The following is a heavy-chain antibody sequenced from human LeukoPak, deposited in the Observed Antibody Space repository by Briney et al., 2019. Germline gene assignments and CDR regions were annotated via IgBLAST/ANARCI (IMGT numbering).Heavy chain of an antibody. Sequence: GSLRLSCAASGFTFSSSWMHWVRQAPGKGLVWVSRINSDGSTTTYADSVKGRFTISRDNAKNTLYLQMNSLRADDTAVYYCARAVGGSSDYWGQGTLATVSS. V-gene: IGHV3-74*01. CDR3: ARAVGGSSDY. CDR1: GFTFSSSW. J-gene: IGHJ4*02. CDR2: INSDGSTT. D-gene: IGHD1-26*01.